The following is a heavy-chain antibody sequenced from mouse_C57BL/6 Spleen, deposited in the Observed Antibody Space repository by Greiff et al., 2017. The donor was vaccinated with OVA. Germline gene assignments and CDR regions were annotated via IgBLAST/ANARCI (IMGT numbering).Heavy chain of an antibody. CDR1: GYTFTDYN. V-gene: IGHV1-22*01. Sequence: EVQGVESGPELVKPGASVKMSCKASGYTFTDYNMHWVKQSHGKSLEWIGYINPNNGGTSYNQKFKGKATLTVNKSSSTAYMELRSLTSEDSAVYYCARGYDRFAYWGQGTLVTVSA. CDR3: ARGYDRFAY. J-gene: IGHJ3*01. CDR2: INPNNGGT. D-gene: IGHD2-2*01.